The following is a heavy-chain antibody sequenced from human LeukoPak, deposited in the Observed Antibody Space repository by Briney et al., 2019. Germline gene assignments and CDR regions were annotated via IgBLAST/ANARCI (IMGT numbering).Heavy chain of an antibody. CDR1: GGSISSPY. CDR3: ARAKQPDVGTLWFDP. Sequence: PSETLSLTCTVSGGSISSPYWSWIRQPPPPRLPLIGYIFYTGITSYNPSLKSRVTMSVDTSKNQFSLKLSSVTAADTAVYYCARAKQPDVGTLWFDPWGRGTLVVVSS. V-gene: IGHV4-59*08. CDR2: IFYTGIT. D-gene: IGHD6-13*01. J-gene: IGHJ5*02.